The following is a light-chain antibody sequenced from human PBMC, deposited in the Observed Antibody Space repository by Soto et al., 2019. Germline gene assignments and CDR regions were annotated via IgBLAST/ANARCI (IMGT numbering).Light chain of an antibody. J-gene: IGKJ5*01. CDR3: QQYDNWPIT. V-gene: IGKV3-15*01. CDR1: QSVGGN. Sequence: ERVLMQPPATLSVTPGERAILSCRASQSVGGNLAWYQQKPGQAPRLLIYRASTRATDTPARFSGSGSGTEFTLTISSLQSEDIAVYSCQQYDNWPITFGQGTRLEIK. CDR2: RAS.